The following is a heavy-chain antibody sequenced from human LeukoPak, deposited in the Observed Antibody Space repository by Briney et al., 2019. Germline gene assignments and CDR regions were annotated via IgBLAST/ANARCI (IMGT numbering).Heavy chain of an antibody. Sequence: PGRSLRLSCAASGFTFSTYAVHWVRQAPGKGLGGVGIISDDGSRTYYSNSVKGRSTISRDNSRNTLYLQMNSLRPEDTAVYYCARGNGPGSFLIDYWGQGTLVTVSS. CDR3: ARGNGPGSFLIDY. V-gene: IGHV3-30-3*01. CDR1: GFTFSTYA. J-gene: IGHJ4*02. CDR2: ISDDGSRT. D-gene: IGHD3-10*01.